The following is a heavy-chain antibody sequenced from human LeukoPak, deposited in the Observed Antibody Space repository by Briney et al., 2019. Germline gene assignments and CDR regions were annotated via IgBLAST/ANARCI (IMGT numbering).Heavy chain of an antibody. CDR3: AREPAYSSSWTAEYFQH. Sequence: GGSLRLSCAASGFTFSSYWMHWVRQAPGKGLVWVSRINTDGSSTSYADSVKGRFTISRDNAKNTLYLQMSSLRAEDTAVYYCAREPAYSSSWTAEYFQHWGQGTLVTVSS. D-gene: IGHD6-13*01. V-gene: IGHV3-74*01. CDR2: INTDGSST. CDR1: GFTFSSYW. J-gene: IGHJ1*01.